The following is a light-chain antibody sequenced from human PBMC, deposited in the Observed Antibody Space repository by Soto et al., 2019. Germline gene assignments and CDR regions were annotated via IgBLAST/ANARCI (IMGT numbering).Light chain of an antibody. CDR3: CSYAGSYTVYV. Sequence: QSALTQPHSVSGSPGQSVTVSCTGTSSDVGGYDYVSWYQQHPGKAPKLMISEVTSRPSGVPDRFSGSKSGNTASLTISGLQAEDEADYYCCSYAGSYTVYVFGTGTKLTVL. V-gene: IGLV2-11*01. J-gene: IGLJ1*01. CDR2: EVT. CDR1: SSDVGGYDY.